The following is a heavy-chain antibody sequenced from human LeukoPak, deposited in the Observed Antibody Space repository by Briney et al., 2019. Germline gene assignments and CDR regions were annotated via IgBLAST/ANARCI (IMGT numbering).Heavy chain of an antibody. CDR3: ARHTTIFGHFGY. CDR1: GGSISSGGYY. V-gene: IGHV4-30-2*03. CDR2: IYHSGST. Sequence: PSQTLSLTCTVSGGSISSGGYYWSWIRQPPGKGLEWIRYIYHSGSTYYNPSLKSRVTISVDTSKNQFSLRLSSVTAADTAVYYCARHTTIFGHFGYWGQGTLVTVSS. D-gene: IGHD3-3*01. J-gene: IGHJ4*02.